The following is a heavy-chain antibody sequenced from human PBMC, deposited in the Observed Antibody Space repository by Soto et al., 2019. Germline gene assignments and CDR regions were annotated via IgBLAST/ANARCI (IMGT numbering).Heavy chain of an antibody. V-gene: IGHV1-18*01. J-gene: IGHJ6*02. D-gene: IGHD4-4*01. CDR3: ARWIERATVTSWGYDYGMDV. Sequence: QVQLVQSGAEVKKPGASVKVSCKASGYTFTSYGISWVRQAPGQGLEWMGWISAYNGNTKDAQKLQGRVTMTTETSTSTANMELRSLRSDDRAGYYCARWIERATVTSWGYDYGMDVWGQGTTVTVSS. CDR2: ISAYNGNT. CDR1: GYTFTSYG.